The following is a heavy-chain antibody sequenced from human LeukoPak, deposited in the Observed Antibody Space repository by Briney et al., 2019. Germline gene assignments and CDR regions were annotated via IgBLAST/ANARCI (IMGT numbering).Heavy chain of an antibody. Sequence: GGSLRLSCAASGFTFGSYAMSWVRQAPGKGLEWVSAISGSGGSTYYADSVKGRFTISRDNSKNTLYLQMSSLRAEDTAVYYCAKRQQQLTANWFDPWGQGTLVTVSS. CDR1: GFTFGSYA. CDR2: ISGSGGST. V-gene: IGHV3-23*01. D-gene: IGHD6-13*01. J-gene: IGHJ5*02. CDR3: AKRQQQLTANWFDP.